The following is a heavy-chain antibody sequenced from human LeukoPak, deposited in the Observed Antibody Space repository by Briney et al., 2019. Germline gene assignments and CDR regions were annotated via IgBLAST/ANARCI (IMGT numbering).Heavy chain of an antibody. J-gene: IGHJ6*03. V-gene: IGHV4-59*01. CDR3: ARTTMVRGTYYMDV. Sequence: SETLSLTCTVSGGSISSYYWSWIRQPPEKGLEWIGYIYYSGYTNYNPSLKSRVTISVDTSKNQFSLKLSSVTAADTAVYYCARTTMVRGTYYMDVWGKGTTVTISS. D-gene: IGHD3-10*01. CDR2: IYYSGYT. CDR1: GGSISSYY.